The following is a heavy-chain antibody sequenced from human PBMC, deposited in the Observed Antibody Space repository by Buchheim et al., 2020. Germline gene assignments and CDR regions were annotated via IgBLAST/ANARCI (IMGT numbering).Heavy chain of an antibody. Sequence: EVQLLESGGGLVQPGGSLRLSCAASGFTFSSYAMSWVRQAPGKGLEWVSAISGSGGSTYYADSVKGRLTISRDNSKNTLYLQMNSLRAEDTAVYYCANTGEYYYDSSGYPYDYWGQGTL. V-gene: IGHV3-23*01. CDR3: ANTGEYYYDSSGYPYDY. J-gene: IGHJ4*02. CDR2: ISGSGGST. CDR1: GFTFSSYA. D-gene: IGHD3-22*01.